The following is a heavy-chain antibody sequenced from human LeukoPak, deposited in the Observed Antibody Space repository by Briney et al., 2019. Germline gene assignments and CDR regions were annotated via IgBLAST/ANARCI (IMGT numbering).Heavy chain of an antibody. D-gene: IGHD7-27*01. CDR3: AREVAATNWGTSYHDAFDI. CDR1: GFTFSSYA. V-gene: IGHV3-30-3*01. J-gene: IGHJ3*02. Sequence: GGSLRLSCAASGFTFSSYAMHWVRQAPGKGLEWVAVISYDGSNKYYADSVKGRFTISRDNSKNTLYLQMNSLRAEDTAVYYCAREVAATNWGTSYHDAFDIWGQGTMVTVSS. CDR2: ISYDGSNK.